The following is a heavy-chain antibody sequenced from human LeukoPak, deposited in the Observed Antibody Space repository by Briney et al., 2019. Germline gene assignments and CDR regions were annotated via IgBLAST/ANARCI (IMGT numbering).Heavy chain of an antibody. CDR1: GGSISSYY. CDR3: ASTDRIKDAFDI. V-gene: IGHV4-59*01. D-gene: IGHD1-14*01. Sequence: PSETLSLTCTVSGGSISSYYWSWIRQPPGKGLEWIGYICYSGSTNYNPSLKSRVTISVDTSKNQFSLKLSSVTAADTAVYYCASTDRIKDAFDIWGQGTMVTVSS. J-gene: IGHJ3*02. CDR2: ICYSGST.